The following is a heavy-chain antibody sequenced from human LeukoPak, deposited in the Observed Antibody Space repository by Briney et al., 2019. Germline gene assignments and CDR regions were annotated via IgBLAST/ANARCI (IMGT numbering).Heavy chain of an antibody. J-gene: IGHJ4*02. CDR2: IYSGGST. Sequence: GGSLRLSCAASGFTVSTNYMTWVRQAPGKGLEWVSVIYSGGSTYYADSVKGRFTISRDNSKNTVYLQLNGLRPEDTAVYYCAKVNKGGYDSFDYWGQGTLVTVSS. V-gene: IGHV3-66*01. CDR3: AKVNKGGYDSFDY. D-gene: IGHD5-12*01. CDR1: GFTVSTNY.